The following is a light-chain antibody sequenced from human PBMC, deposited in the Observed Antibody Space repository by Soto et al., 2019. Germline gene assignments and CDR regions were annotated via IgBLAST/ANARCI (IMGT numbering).Light chain of an antibody. V-gene: IGKV3-15*01. CDR3: QQYNSWAGT. Sequence: EIVMTRSPGTLSVSPGERATLSCRASQSVSSNLAWYQQKPGQPPRLLIYGASTRATGIPARFSGSGSGTEFPLTISSLQSEDFAVYSCQQYNSWAGTFGQGTKVEIK. CDR2: GAS. CDR1: QSVSSN. J-gene: IGKJ1*01.